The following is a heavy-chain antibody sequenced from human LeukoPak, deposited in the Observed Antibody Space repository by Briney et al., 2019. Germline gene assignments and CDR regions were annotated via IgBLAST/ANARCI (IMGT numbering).Heavy chain of an antibody. V-gene: IGHV4-4*07. D-gene: IGHD2-2*01. CDR3: ASFCSSTSCYAFYY. Sequence: SETLSLTCTVSGGSISSYYWSWIRQPAGKGLEWIGRIYTSGSTNYNPSLKSRVTMSVDTSKNQFSLKLSSVTAADTAVYYCASFCSSTSCYAFYYWGQGTLVTVSS. CDR2: IYTSGST. CDR1: GGSISSYY. J-gene: IGHJ4*02.